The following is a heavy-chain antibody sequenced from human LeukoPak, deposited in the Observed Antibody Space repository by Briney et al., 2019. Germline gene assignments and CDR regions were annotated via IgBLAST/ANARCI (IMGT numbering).Heavy chain of an antibody. J-gene: IGHJ4*02. CDR3: ARQEYYYDSSGYYSYYFDY. D-gene: IGHD3-22*01. CDR2: IDYSGST. CDR1: GGSISSYY. V-gene: IGHV4-59*08. Sequence: KPSETLSLTCTVSGGSISSYYWSWVRQPPGKGLEWIGYIDYSGSTNYDPSLKSRVTISVDTSKNQFSLKLSSVTAADTAVYYCARQEYYYDSSGYYSYYFDYWGQGTLVTVSS.